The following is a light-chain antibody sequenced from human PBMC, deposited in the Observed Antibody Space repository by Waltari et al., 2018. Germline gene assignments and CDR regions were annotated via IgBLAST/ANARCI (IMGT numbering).Light chain of an antibody. V-gene: IGKV2-30*02. Sequence: DVDMPQSPFCLPITTRPPASLSCRSRQSLVHSDGNTSLSGYQQKPGQPPRLLIYKVSNRDSGVPDRFSGSGAGTDFTLKISRVEAEDVGVYYCGQGTHWPLTFGGGTKVEIK. CDR2: KVS. J-gene: IGKJ4*01. CDR1: QSLVHSDGNTS. CDR3: GQGTHWPLT.